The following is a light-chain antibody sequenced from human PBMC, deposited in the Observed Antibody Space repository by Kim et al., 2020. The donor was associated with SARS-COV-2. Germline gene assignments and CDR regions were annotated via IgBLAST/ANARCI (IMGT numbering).Light chain of an antibody. V-gene: IGLV2-14*03. J-gene: IGLJ2*01. CDR3: SSYTSSSTFV. CDR2: DVS. CDR1: SSDVGDYNY. Sequence: QSALTQPASVSGSPGQSITISCTGTSSDVGDYNYVSWYQQHPGKAPKLMIYDVSKRPAGLSNRFSGSKSGNTASLTISGLQAETEADYYYSSYTSSSTFVFGGVTQLSV.